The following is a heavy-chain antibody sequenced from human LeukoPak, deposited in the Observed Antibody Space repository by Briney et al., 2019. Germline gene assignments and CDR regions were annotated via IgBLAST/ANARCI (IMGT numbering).Heavy chain of an antibody. CDR2: IYYSGST. CDR3: ASLRYFDWLPGGFDY. Sequence: SSETLSLTCTVSGGSISSSSYYWGWIRQPPGKGLEWIGSIYYSGSTYYNPSLKSRVTISVDTSKNQFSLKLSSVTAADTAVYYCASLRYFDWLPGGFDYWGQGTLVTVSS. J-gene: IGHJ4*02. V-gene: IGHV4-39*07. CDR1: GGSISSSSYY. D-gene: IGHD3-9*01.